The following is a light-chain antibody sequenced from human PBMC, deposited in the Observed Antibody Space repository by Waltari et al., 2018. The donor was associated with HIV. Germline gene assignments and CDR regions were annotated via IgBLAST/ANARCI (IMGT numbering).Light chain of an antibody. CDR1: QSINNY. CDR2: AAS. CDR3: QESYSTPWM. J-gene: IGKJ1*01. V-gene: IGKV1-39*01. Sequence: DIQMTQSPSSLSASVGDRVTITCRASQSINNYLNWYQHKQGKAPKLLIYAASNLQRGVPARFSGSGSGTDFILTIRSLQPEDFATYYCQESYSTPWMFGQGTKVEIK.